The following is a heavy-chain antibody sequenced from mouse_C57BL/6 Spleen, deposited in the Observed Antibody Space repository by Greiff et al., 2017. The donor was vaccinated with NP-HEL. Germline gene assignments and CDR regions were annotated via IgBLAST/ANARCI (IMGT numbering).Heavy chain of an antibody. CDR3: ARKGGLYFDY. J-gene: IGHJ2*01. D-gene: IGHD1-1*02. CDR2: IDPSDSYT. Sequence: VQLQQSGAELVMPGASVKLSCKASGYTFTSYWMHWVKQRPGQGLEWIGEIDPSDSYTNYNQKFKGKSTLTVDKSSSTAYMQLSSLTSEDSAVYYCARKGGLYFDYWGQGTTLTVSS. CDR1: GYTFTSYW. V-gene: IGHV1-69*01.